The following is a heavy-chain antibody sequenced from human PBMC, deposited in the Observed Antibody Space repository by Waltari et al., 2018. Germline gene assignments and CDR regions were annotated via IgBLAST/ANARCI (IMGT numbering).Heavy chain of an antibody. CDR1: GGSISSYY. J-gene: IGHJ4*02. D-gene: IGHD5-18*01. V-gene: IGHV4-59*01. Sequence: QVQLQESGPGLVKPSETLSLTCTVSGGSISSYYWSWIRQPPGKGLEWIGYIYYSGSTNYNPSLKSRVTISVDTSKNQFSLKLSSVTAADTAVYYCARARILGYSYGYLDYWGQGTLVTVSS. CDR3: ARARILGYSYGYLDY. CDR2: IYYSGST.